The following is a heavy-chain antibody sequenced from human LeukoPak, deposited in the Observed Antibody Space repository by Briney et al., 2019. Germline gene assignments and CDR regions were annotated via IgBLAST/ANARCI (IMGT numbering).Heavy chain of an antibody. D-gene: IGHD3-16*01. V-gene: IGHV3-7*01. CDR3: VDLGHRD. CDR2: INDDGSAQ. Sequence: GGSLRLSCVDSGFTFGSSCMPWVRQSPGKGLECVASINDDGSAQYYADSVKGRLTISRDTAKNSLFLQVNNLRVEHPAVSLCVDLGHRDCGQGTQVTVSS. CDR1: GFTFGSSC. J-gene: IGHJ4*02.